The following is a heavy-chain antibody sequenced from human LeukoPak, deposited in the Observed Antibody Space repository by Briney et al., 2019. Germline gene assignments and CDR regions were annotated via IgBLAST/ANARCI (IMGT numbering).Heavy chain of an antibody. CDR1: GGSISDYF. CDR2: VFYSRST. CDR3: ARSYCTNNKCYSRFDP. Sequence: PSETLSLTCTVSGGSISDYFWNWIRQPPGKGLEWIGNVFYSRSTNYSPSLTSRVTISVDTSKNQFSLKLSSVTAADTAVYYCARSYCTNNKCYSRFDPWGQGTLVTVSS. J-gene: IGHJ5*02. D-gene: IGHD2-8*01. V-gene: IGHV4-59*01.